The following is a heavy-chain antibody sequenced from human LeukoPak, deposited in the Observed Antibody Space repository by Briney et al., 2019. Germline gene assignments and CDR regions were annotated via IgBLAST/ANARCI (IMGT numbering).Heavy chain of an antibody. J-gene: IGHJ4*02. CDR3: AKGVSSSWYEMVFSD. CDR2: ISGSGGST. V-gene: IGHV3-23*01. CDR1: GFTFSSYE. Sequence: PGGSLRLSCAASGFTFSSYEMNWVRQAPGKGLEWVSAISGSGGSTYYADSVKGRFTISRDNSKNTLYLQMNSLRAEDTAVYYCAKGVSSSWYEMVFSDWGQGTLVTVSS. D-gene: IGHD6-13*01.